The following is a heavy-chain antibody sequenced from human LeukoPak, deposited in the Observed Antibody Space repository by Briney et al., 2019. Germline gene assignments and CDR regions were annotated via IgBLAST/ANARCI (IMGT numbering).Heavy chain of an antibody. CDR1: GFTFSSYA. J-gene: IGHJ4*02. D-gene: IGHD3-10*01. CDR2: ISWNSGSI. Sequence: GGSLRLSCAASGFTFSSYAMSWVRQAPGKGLEWVSGISWNSGSIGYADSVKGRFTISRDNAKNSLYLQMNSLRAEDMALYYCTKDILVRGRTPGPFDYWGQGTLVTVSS. CDR3: TKDILVRGRTPGPFDY. V-gene: IGHV3-9*03.